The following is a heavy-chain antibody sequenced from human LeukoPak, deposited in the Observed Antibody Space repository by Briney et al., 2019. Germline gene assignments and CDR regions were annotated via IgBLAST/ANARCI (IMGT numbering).Heavy chain of an antibody. D-gene: IGHD3-3*01. Sequence: SQTLSLTCTVSGGSISIGDYYWRWIRRPRGKGLGWIGYIYYSGSTYYNPSLKSRVTISVDTSKTQFSLKLSSVTAADTAVSYCARNTKTYDFWSGPSFDYWGQGTLVTVSS. J-gene: IGHJ4*02. CDR1: GGSISIGDYY. V-gene: IGHV4-30-4*01. CDR2: IYYSGST. CDR3: ARNTKTYDFWSGPSFDY.